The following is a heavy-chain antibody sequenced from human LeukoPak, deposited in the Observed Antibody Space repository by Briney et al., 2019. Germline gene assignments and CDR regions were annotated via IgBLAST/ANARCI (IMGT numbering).Heavy chain of an antibody. J-gene: IGHJ3*02. D-gene: IGHD2-21*02. Sequence: ASVKVSCKASGYTFTGYYMHWVRQAPGQGLEWMGWINPNRGGTNNAQKFQSRVTMTRDTSISTAYMDLSRLRSDDTAVYYCARPQTATYCGGDCDHAFDIWGQGTMVTVSS. CDR3: ARPQTATYCGGDCDHAFDI. CDR2: INPNRGGT. CDR1: GYTFTGYY. V-gene: IGHV1-2*02.